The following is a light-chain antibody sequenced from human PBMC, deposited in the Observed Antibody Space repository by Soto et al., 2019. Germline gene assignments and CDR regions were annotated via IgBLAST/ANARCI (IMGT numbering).Light chain of an antibody. CDR2: GAS. Sequence: EIVLTQSPGTLSLSPGQRATLSGRASQSVSSSSLAWYQQRPGQAPRLLIYGASRRATGIPDRFSGSGSGTDFTLTISRLEPEDFAVYYCQLYGASPKYTFGQGTKVYIK. J-gene: IGKJ2*01. CDR1: QSVSSSS. V-gene: IGKV3-20*01. CDR3: QLYGASPKYT.